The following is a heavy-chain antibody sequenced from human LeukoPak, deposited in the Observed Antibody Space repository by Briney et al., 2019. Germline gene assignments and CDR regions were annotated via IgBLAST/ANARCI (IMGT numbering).Heavy chain of an antibody. CDR1: GGTFSSQA. Sequence: GASVKVSCKASGGTFSSQAISWVRQAPGQGLEWVGGIIPIFGTANYAQKFQGKVTITADKSTSTVYMALSSLRSEDTAVYYCASGPDSSTYYYFYWGQGTLVTVSS. CDR3: ASGPDSSTYYYFY. V-gene: IGHV1-69*06. CDR2: IIPIFGTA. D-gene: IGHD3-22*01. J-gene: IGHJ4*02.